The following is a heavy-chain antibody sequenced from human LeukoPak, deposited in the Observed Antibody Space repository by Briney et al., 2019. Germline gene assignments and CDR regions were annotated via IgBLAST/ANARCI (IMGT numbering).Heavy chain of an antibody. CDR2: IYYSGST. J-gene: IGHJ3*02. CDR1: GGSFSSSSYY. V-gene: IGHV4-39*07. Sequence: SETLSLTCAVYGGSFSSSSYYWGWIRQPPGKGLEWIGSIYYSGSTYYNPSLKSRVTISVDKSKNQFSLKLSSVTAADTAVYYCARDGPDDILTGYYSSAFDIWGQGTMVTVSS. CDR3: ARDGPDDILTGYYSSAFDI. D-gene: IGHD3-9*01.